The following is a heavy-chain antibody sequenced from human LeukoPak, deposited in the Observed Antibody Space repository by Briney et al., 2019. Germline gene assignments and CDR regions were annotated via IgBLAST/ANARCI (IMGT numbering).Heavy chain of an antibody. D-gene: IGHD1-1*01. V-gene: IGHV3-48*03. CDR2: ISSSGSTI. Sequence: GGSLRLSCAASGFTFSSYEMNWVRQAPGKGLEWVSYISSSGSTIYYADSVKGRFTISRDNAKNSLYLQMNSLRAEDTAVYYCARDQETTAYYYYGMDVWGQETTVTVSS. J-gene: IGHJ6*02. CDR3: ARDQETTAYYYYGMDV. CDR1: GFTFSSYE.